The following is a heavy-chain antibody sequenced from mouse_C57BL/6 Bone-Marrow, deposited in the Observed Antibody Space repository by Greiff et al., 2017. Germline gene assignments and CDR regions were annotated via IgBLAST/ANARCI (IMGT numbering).Heavy chain of an antibody. CDR3: ERDWDYCDY. V-gene: IGHV1-80*01. CDR2: IYPGDGDT. CDR1: GYAFSTYW. Sequence: VQLVESGAELVKPGASVKISCKVSGYAFSTYWMHWVKQRPGKGLEWIGQIYPGDGDTNYNGKFKGKATLTADKSSSTAYMQLSSLTSEDSAVXFCERDWDYCDYWGQGTTLTVSS. J-gene: IGHJ2*01. D-gene: IGHD4-1*01.